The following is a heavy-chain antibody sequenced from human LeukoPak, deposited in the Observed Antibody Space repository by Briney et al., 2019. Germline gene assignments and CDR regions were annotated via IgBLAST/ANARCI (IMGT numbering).Heavy chain of an antibody. CDR1: GVSISSSSYY. V-gene: IGHV4-39*01. CDR2: IFHSGST. CDR3: AGWSSGSSAYDI. D-gene: IGHD1-14*01. Sequence: SETLSLTCTVSGVSISSSSYYWSWIRQPPGKGLERLGSIFHSGSTYYSPSFKSRVTISADTSKNQFSLRLPSVTAADTAVYYCAGWSSGSSAYDIWGHGTMVTVSS. J-gene: IGHJ3*02.